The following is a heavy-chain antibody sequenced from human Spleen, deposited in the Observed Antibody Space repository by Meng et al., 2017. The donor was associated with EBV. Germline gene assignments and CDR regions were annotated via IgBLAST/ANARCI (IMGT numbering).Heavy chain of an antibody. CDR2: IYWDDDK. Sequence: QVTLKESGPPLVEFTQTLTLTCTLSGFSLSTSGVGVGWIRQPPGKALEWLALIYWDDDKRYSPSLKSRLTITKDTSKNQVVLTMTNMDPVDTATYYCARHLSSLGSVPFDSWGQGTLVTVSS. CDR3: ARHLSSLGSVPFDS. J-gene: IGHJ4*02. D-gene: IGHD2-15*01. CDR1: GFSLSTSGVG. V-gene: IGHV2-5*02.